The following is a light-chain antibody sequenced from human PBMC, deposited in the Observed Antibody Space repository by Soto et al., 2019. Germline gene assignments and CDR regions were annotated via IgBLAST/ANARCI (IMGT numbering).Light chain of an antibody. V-gene: IGKV1-9*01. CDR3: QQFNSYPLT. J-gene: IGKJ4*01. CDR1: QGIASS. CDR2: AAS. Sequence: DIQLTQSPSFLSASVGDRVTITCRASQGIASSLDWYQQKAGKAPKLLIYAASTLESGVPSRFSGSGPGTEFTLTISSLQPEDFAIYYCQQFNSYPLTFGGGTKVEIK.